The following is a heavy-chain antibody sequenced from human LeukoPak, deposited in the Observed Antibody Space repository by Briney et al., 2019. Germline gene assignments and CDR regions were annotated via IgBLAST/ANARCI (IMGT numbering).Heavy chain of an antibody. D-gene: IGHD6-19*01. CDR2: ISTDGCRT. J-gene: IGHJ3*02. V-gene: IGHV3-64*01. CDR1: GFSFSTYA. CDR3: ARGVAITWTGSYSRGWNDALDI. Sequence: GGSLRLSCAASGFSFSTYAIHWVRQAPGKGLEYVSAISTDGCRTYYGNSVKGRFTISRDNSKNTVYLQMDSLRAEDMAVYYCARGVAITWTGSYSRGWNDALDIWGQGTMVTVS.